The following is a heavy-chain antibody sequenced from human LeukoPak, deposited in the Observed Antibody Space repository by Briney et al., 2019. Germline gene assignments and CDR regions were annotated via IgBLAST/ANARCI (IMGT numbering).Heavy chain of an antibody. CDR2: TYNSGST. J-gene: IGHJ3*02. CDR3: AGGIFGVVINAFHI. CDR1: GGSISSYH. D-gene: IGHD3-3*01. V-gene: IGHV4-59*01. Sequence: SETLSLTCTVSGGSISSYHWSWIRQPPGKGLEWIGDTYNSGSTNYNPSLKSRVTISVDTSKNQFSLKLTSVTAADMAVYYCAGGIFGVVINAFHIWGQGTMVTVSS.